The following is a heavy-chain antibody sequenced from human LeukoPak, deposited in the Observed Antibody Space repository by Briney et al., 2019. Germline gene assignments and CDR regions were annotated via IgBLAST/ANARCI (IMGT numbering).Heavy chain of an antibody. D-gene: IGHD5-18*01. CDR3: ARERGYGDAFDL. Sequence: GGSLRLSCAGSGFTFSDYTMHWVRQGPGKGLEYVSAITANARSKYHADSVRGRFTISRDNSKDTLYLQMGSLRPEDTAVYYCARERGYGDAFDLWGQGTMVTVSS. CDR1: GFTFSDYT. CDR2: ITANARSK. J-gene: IGHJ3*01. V-gene: IGHV3-64*02.